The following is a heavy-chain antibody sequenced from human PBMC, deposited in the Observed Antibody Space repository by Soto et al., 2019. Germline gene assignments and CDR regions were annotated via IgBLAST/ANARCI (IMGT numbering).Heavy chain of an antibody. V-gene: IGHV4-59*06. D-gene: IGHD2-21*01. CDR1: GGSISSYY. CDR3: VSSDPYYFFDY. Sequence: SETLSLTCPVSGGSISSYYWGWIRQPPGKGLEWIGFMYYTGDTYYNPSLKSRLSISVDTSMNQFSLELTSVTAADTAVYYCVSSDPYYFFDYWGLGTLVTVSS. J-gene: IGHJ4*02. CDR2: MYYTGDT.